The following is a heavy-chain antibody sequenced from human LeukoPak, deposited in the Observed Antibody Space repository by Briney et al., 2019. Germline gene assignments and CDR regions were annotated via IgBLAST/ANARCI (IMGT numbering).Heavy chain of an antibody. D-gene: IGHD2-2*01. CDR3: ARSSYQLLGYYYYYMDV. J-gene: IGHJ6*03. CDR1: GGSISSYY. CDR2: IYTSGST. Sequence: PSETLSLTCTVSGGSISSYYWSWIRQPAGKGLEWIGRIYTSGSTNYNPSLKSRVTMSVYTSKNQFSLKLSSVTAADTAVYYCARSSYQLLGYYYYYMDVWGKGTTVTISS. V-gene: IGHV4-4*07.